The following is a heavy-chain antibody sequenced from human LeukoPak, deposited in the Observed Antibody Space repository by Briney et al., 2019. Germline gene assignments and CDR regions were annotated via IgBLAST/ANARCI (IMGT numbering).Heavy chain of an antibody. V-gene: IGHV4-39*07. CDR2: TYYSGST. D-gene: IGHD4-17*01. Sequence: SETLSLTCTVSSGSISSSSYYWGWIRQPPGKGLEWIGRTYYSGSTYYNLSPKCRAPISVHTSKDQSSLKLSSGTAADTAVYYWARDLLPPYGESRDYWGQGTLVTVSS. CDR1: SGSISSSSYY. J-gene: IGHJ4*02. CDR3: ARDLLPPYGESRDY.